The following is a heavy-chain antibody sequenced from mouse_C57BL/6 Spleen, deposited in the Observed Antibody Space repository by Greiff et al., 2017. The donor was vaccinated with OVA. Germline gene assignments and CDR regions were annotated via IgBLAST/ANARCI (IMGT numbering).Heavy chain of an antibody. CDR2: ISYSGST. D-gene: IGHD2-5*01. Sequence: EVQRVESGPGMVKPSQSLSLTCTVTGYSITSGYDWHWIRHFPGNKLEWMGYISYSGSTNYNPSLKSRISITHDTSKNHFFLKLNSVTTEDTATYYCAREDRAYYSNSWFAYWGQGTLVTVSA. CDR3: AREDRAYYSNSWFAY. CDR1: GYSITSGYD. V-gene: IGHV3-1*01. J-gene: IGHJ3*01.